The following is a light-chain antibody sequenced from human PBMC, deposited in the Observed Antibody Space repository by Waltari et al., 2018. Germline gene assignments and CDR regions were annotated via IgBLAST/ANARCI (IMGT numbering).Light chain of an antibody. V-gene: IGKV3-15*01. CDR2: GAS. CDR3: QQYHTWPPLYT. CDR1: QSVTTN. J-gene: IGKJ2*01. Sequence: ETVMTQSPATLSVSPGERVTLSCRASQSVTTNLAWYLQKPGQAPRRLIYGASTRATGIPDRFSGSGFGTEFILTINNIQSEDFAVYYCQQYHTWPPLYTFGQGTKVEIK.